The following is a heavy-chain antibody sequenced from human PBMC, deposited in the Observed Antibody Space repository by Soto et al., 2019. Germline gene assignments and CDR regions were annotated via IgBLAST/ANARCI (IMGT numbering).Heavy chain of an antibody. CDR2: IWYDGTQK. J-gene: IGHJ4*02. V-gene: IGHV3-33*01. Sequence: QVQLVESGGGVVQPGRSLRLSCETSGFTFNIYSMHWVRQPPGKGLEWLAAIWYDGTQKYYAESAKGRFTISRDNSKNTLYLEVNSLRAEDTAVYYCARSGGTTVTGLWHFDSWGQGPLVTVSS. D-gene: IGHD4-17*01. CDR1: GFTFNIYS. CDR3: ARSGGTTVTGLWHFDS.